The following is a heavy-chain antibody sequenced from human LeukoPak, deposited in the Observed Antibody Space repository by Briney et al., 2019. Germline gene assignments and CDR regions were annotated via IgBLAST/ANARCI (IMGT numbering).Heavy chain of an antibody. D-gene: IGHD3-10*01. J-gene: IGHJ3*02. CDR2: INPNSGGT. CDR3: ARGPRIHYYGSGSYYNAATFDI. Sequence: GASVKVSCKASRYTFTGYYMHWVRQAPGQGLEWMGWINPNSGGTNYAQKFQGRVTMTRDTSISTAYMELSRLRSDDTAVYYCARGPRIHYYGSGSYYNAATFDIWGQGTMVTVSS. CDR1: RYTFTGYY. V-gene: IGHV1-2*02.